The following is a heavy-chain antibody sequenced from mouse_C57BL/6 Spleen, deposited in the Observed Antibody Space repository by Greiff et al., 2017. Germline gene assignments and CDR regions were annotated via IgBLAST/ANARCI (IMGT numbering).Heavy chain of an antibody. CDR1: GYTFTDYY. V-gene: IGHV1-26*01. J-gene: IGHJ4*01. CDR3: ARGGVYGSSPMDY. CDR2: INPNNGGT. Sequence: VQLQQSGPELVKPGASVKISCKASGYTFTDYYMNWVKQSHGKSLEWIGDINPNNGGTSYNQKFKGKATLTVDKSSSTAYMELRSLTSEDSAVYYCARGGVYGSSPMDYWGQGTSVTVSS. D-gene: IGHD1-1*01.